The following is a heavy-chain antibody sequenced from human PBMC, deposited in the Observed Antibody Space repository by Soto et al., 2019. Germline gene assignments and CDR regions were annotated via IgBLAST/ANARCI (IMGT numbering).Heavy chain of an antibody. J-gene: IGHJ4*02. CDR1: GVTFSNYG. Sequence: GGSLRLSCAASGVTFSNYGIHWVRQAPGKGLEWVALIWSDGSNENYADSVKGRFTISRDNSKNTLYLQMNSLRVDDTAVYYCARDLRKQRYLDYWGQGTPVTVSS. CDR2: IWSDGSNE. D-gene: IGHD6-25*01. V-gene: IGHV3-33*01. CDR3: ARDLRKQRYLDY.